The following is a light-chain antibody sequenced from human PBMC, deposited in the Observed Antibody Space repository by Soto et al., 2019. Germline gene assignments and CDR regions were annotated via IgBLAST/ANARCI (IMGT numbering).Light chain of an antibody. Sequence: EIVLTQSPATLSSFPGDRVTLSCRASQAVNTRLAWYQHKPGQAPRLLIYLTSNRAAGIPARFSGSGSGTDFTLTISDVEPEDFATYYCQQYNTYPLTFGGGTKVEI. CDR3: QQYNTYPLT. CDR1: QAVNTR. V-gene: IGKV3D-11*01. CDR2: LTS. J-gene: IGKJ4*01.